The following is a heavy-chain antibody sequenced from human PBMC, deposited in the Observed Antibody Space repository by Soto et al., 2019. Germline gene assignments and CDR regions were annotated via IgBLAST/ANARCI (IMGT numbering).Heavy chain of an antibody. V-gene: IGHV4-59*01. CDR1: GGSISGYY. Sequence: SETLSLTCTVSGGSISGYYWSWFRQPPGKGLEWIGFIHSNGGTNYNPSLKSRVTISVDTSKNQFSLKLSSVTAADTAVYYCARHYGSGTYPLDYWGQGTPVTVSS. J-gene: IGHJ4*02. CDR3: ARHYGSGTYPLDY. D-gene: IGHD3-10*01. CDR2: IHSNGGT.